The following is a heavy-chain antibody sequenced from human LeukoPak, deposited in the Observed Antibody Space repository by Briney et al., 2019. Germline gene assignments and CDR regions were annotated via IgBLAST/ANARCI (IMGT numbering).Heavy chain of an antibody. CDR1: GFTVSSNY. J-gene: IGHJ4*02. CDR3: AKAGYYYDSSGYYLYYFDY. CDR2: IYSGGST. D-gene: IGHD3-22*01. V-gene: IGHV3-53*01. Sequence: PGGSLRLSCAASGFTVSSNYMSWVRQAPGKGLEWVSVIYSGGSTYYADSVKGRFTISRDNSKNTLYLQMNSLRAEDTAVYYCAKAGYYYDSSGYYLYYFDYWGQGTLVTVSS.